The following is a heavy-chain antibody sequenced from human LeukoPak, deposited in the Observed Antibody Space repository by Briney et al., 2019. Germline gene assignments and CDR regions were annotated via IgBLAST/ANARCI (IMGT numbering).Heavy chain of an antibody. J-gene: IGHJ5*02. CDR3: ARDLMVVTAIANWFDP. Sequence: ASVKVSCKASGYTFTGYYMHWVRQAPGQGLEWMGWIDPNSGGTNYAQKFQGRVTMTRGTSISTAYMELSRLRSDDTAVYYCARDLMVVTAIANWFDPWGQGTLVTVSS. D-gene: IGHD2-21*02. CDR1: GYTFTGYY. CDR2: IDPNSGGT. V-gene: IGHV1-2*02.